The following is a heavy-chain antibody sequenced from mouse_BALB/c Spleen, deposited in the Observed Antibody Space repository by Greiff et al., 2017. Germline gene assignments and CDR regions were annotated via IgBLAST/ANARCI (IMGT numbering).Heavy chain of an antibody. CDR2: ISSGSSTI. D-gene: IGHD2-3*01. V-gene: IGHV5-17*02. CDR1: GFTFSSFG. CDR3: ARSRGYDAGAMDY. Sequence: EVKLVESGGGLVQPGGSRKLSCAASGFTFSSFGMHWVRQAPEKGLEWVAYISSGSSTIYYADTVKGRFTISRDNPENTLFLQMTSLRSEDTAMYYCARSRGYDAGAMDYWGQGTSVTVSS. J-gene: IGHJ4*01.